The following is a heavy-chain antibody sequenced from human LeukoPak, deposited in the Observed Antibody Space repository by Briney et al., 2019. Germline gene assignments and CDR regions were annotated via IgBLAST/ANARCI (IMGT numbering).Heavy chain of an antibody. D-gene: IGHD3-22*01. CDR3: ARHSDDSSGYYCGPPDY. V-gene: IGHV5-51*01. CDR2: IYPGDSDT. CDR1: GYSFTSYW. J-gene: IGHJ4*02. Sequence: PGEFLKISCKGSGYSFTSYWIGWVRQMPGKGLEWMGIIYPGDSDTRYSPSFQGQVTISADKSISTAYLQWSSLKASDTAMYYCARHSDDSSGYYCGPPDYWGQGTLVTVSS.